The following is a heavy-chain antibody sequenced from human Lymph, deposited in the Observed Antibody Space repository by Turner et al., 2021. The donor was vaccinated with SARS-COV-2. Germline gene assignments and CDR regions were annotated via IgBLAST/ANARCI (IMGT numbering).Heavy chain of an antibody. D-gene: IGHD6-13*01. CDR3: ARGIDY. Sequence: QVQLQDSGPGLVKPSETLSLTCTVAGGSISSYYCSWIRQPPGKGLEWIGYIYNSGSNNYNPSLKSRVTISVDTSKNQYSRKLSSVTAAETAVYYCARGIDYWGQGTLVTVSS. J-gene: IGHJ4*02. V-gene: IGHV4-59*01. CDR2: IYNSGSN. CDR1: GGSISSYY.